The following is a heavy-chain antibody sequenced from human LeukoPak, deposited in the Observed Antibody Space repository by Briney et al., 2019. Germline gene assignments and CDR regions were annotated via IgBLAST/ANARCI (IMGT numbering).Heavy chain of an antibody. CDR2: IGSGDTT. CDR1: GFTFSDYA. Sequence: GGSLRLSCAASGFTFSDYAMSWVRQAPGKGLKWVSSIGSGDTTFYADSEEGRFTISRDNSKNTLYLQLNGLRAEDTAVYYCARDGSTRSLQYRGQGTLVTVSS. J-gene: IGHJ1*01. D-gene: IGHD5-18*01. V-gene: IGHV3-23*01. CDR3: ARDGSTRSLQY.